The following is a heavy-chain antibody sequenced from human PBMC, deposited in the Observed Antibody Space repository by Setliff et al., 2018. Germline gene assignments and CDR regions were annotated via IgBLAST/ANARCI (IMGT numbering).Heavy chain of an antibody. CDR3: ARAPGRQDYHYMEL. J-gene: IGHJ6*03. Sequence: SETLSLTCTVSGGSVSNSGFFWGWLRQAPGKGLEWIGNIYDSGSSNYNASLKSRLIITRDTSKNQISLKLTSVTAADTAVYYCARAPGRQDYHYMELWGKGTTVTVSS. D-gene: IGHD2-15*01. V-gene: IGHV4-39*01. CDR1: GGSVSNSGFF. CDR2: IYDSGSS.